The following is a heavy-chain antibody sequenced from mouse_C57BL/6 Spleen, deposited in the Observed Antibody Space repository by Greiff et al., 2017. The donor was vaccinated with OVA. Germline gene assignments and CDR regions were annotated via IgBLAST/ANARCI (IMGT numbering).Heavy chain of an antibody. Sequence: DVMLVESGGGLVKPGGSLKLSCAASGFTFSSYAMSWVRQTPEKRLEWVATISAGGSYTYYPDNVKGRFTISRANAKNNLYLQMSHLKSEYTAMYYCAREGDLYYGNYGWYFDVWGTGTTVTVSS. CDR1: GFTFSSYA. CDR2: ISAGGSYT. D-gene: IGHD2-1*01. J-gene: IGHJ1*03. CDR3: AREGDLYYGNYGWYFDV. V-gene: IGHV5-4*01.